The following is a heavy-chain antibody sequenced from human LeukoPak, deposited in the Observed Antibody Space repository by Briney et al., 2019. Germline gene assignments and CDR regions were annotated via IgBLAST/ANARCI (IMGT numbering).Heavy chain of an antibody. V-gene: IGHV3-23*01. Sequence: GGSLRLSCAASGFTFSSYAMSWVRQAPGKGREWVSAISGSGGSTYYADSVKGRFTISRDNSKNTLYLQMNSLRAEDTAVYYCAKGRRNLGGLHHFDYWGQGTLVTVSS. J-gene: IGHJ4*02. CDR2: ISGSGGST. CDR3: AKGRRNLGGLHHFDY. CDR1: GFTFSSYA. D-gene: IGHD5-24*01.